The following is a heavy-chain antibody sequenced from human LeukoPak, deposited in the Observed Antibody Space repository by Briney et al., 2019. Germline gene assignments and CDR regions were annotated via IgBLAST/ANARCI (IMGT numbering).Heavy chain of an antibody. D-gene: IGHD5-12*01. Sequence: GGSLRLSCAASGFTFSSCGMHWVRQAPGKGLEWVAVISYDGSNKYYADSVKGRFTISRDNSKNTLFLEMNSLRAEDTAVYYCAREGEIVATTPWTYFDYWGQGTLVTVSS. CDR2: ISYDGSNK. CDR1: GFTFSSCG. V-gene: IGHV3-30*03. J-gene: IGHJ4*02. CDR3: AREGEIVATTPWTYFDY.